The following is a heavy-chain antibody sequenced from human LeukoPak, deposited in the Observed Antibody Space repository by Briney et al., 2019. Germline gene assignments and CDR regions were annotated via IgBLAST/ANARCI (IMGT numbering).Heavy chain of an antibody. CDR1: GFTFSSYA. Sequence: GGSLRLSCAASGFTFSSYAMHWVRQAPGKGLEWVAVISDDGSNKYYADSMKGRFTISRDNSKNTLYPQMNSLRAEDTAVYYCARVDDLDAFDIWGQGTMVTVSS. D-gene: IGHD2-2*03. CDR3: ARVDDLDAFDI. CDR2: ISDDGSNK. J-gene: IGHJ3*02. V-gene: IGHV3-30*04.